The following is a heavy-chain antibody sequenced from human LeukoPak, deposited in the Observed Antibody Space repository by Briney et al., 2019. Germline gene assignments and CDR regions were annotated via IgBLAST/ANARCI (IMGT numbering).Heavy chain of an antibody. CDR1: GYTFTSYG. Sequence: GASVKVSCKASGYTFTSYGISWVRRAPGQGLEWMGWISAYSGNTNYAQKLQGRVTMTTDTSTSTAYMELRSLRSDDTAVYYCARSAVLRYFDWLPTGHWFDPWGQGTLVTVSP. V-gene: IGHV1-18*01. CDR3: ARSAVLRYFDWLPTGHWFDP. D-gene: IGHD3-9*01. CDR2: ISAYSGNT. J-gene: IGHJ5*02.